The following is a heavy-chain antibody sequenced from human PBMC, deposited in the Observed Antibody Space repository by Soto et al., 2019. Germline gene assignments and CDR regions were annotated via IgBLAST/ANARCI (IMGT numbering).Heavy chain of an antibody. V-gene: IGHV3-9*01. CDR1: GFTFDDYA. CDR2: INWNSDTI. J-gene: IGHJ4*02. D-gene: IGHD3-22*01. Sequence: EVQLVESGGGLAQHGGSLRLSCAASGFTFDDYAMHWVRQAPGKGLEWVSGINWNSDTIGYADSVKGRFTVSRDNAKGSLLLQMSSLRAEDTAVYFCAMSNSNDLYYHFESWGQGTPATVSS. CDR3: AMSNSNDLYYHFES.